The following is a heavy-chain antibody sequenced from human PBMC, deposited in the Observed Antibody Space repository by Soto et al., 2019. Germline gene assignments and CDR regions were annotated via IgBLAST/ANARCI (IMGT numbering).Heavy chain of an antibody. V-gene: IGHV3-30*19. CDR3: AKDGYNAAFEV. Sequence: SLRLSCATSGFTFSNLGMHWVRQAPGKALEWVGLISKNGDDQYYGDSVKGRFIISRDNSKKTLYLQLNSLRPDDTAVFYCAKDGYNAAFEVWGQGTLVTVSS. J-gene: IGHJ4*01. D-gene: IGHD3-3*01. CDR2: ISKNGDDQ. CDR1: GFTFSNLG.